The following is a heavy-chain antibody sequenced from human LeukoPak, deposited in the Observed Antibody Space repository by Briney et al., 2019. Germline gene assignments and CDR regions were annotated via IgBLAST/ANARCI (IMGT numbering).Heavy chain of an antibody. CDR2: ISGNGVNT. D-gene: IGHD3-10*01. CDR3: ARRGSGSPSPFDY. J-gene: IGHJ4*02. CDR1: GFTFSSYA. Sequence: PGGSLRLSCAASGFTFSSYAMGWVRQVPGKGLEWVSAISGNGVNTYYGDSVKGRFTISRDNSKNTVYLQMNSLRAEDTAVYYCARRGSGSPSPFDYWGQGTLVIVSS. V-gene: IGHV3-23*01.